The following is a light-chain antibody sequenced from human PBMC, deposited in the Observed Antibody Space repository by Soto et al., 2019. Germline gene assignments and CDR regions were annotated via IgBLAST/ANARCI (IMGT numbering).Light chain of an antibody. CDR1: NSPDGGYNY. J-gene: IGLJ1*01. Sequence: PPASVTVSPGQSITISCARTNSPDGGYNYGSWYQQHPGKATKIMIYEVSNRPSGVSNPFSGSKSGKTASLTISGLQAEDEADYYCSSYTSSSTLVFGSGTKVTVL. CDR2: EVS. CDR3: SSYTSSSTLV. V-gene: IGLV2-14*01.